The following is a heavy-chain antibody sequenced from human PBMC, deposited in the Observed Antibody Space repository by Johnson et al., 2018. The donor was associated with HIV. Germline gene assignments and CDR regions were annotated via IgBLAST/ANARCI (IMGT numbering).Heavy chain of an antibody. CDR1: GFSISSNY. J-gene: IGHJ3*02. Sequence: MQLVESGGGLIQPGGSLRLSCKASGFSISSNYMSWVRQPPGKGLEWVSVFYSGSHPYYADSVKGRFNISRDNSKNTLYLQMNSLRAEDTAVYYCARWLYSSSSEIEAFDIWGQGTMVTVSS. V-gene: IGHV3-66*02. CDR2: FYSGSHP. D-gene: IGHD6-6*01. CDR3: ARWLYSSSSEIEAFDI.